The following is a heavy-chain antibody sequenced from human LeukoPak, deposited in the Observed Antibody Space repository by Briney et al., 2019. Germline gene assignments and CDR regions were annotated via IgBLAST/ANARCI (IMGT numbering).Heavy chain of an antibody. CDR1: GFRFTDYS. V-gene: IGHV3-23*01. CDR2: LGRSGEYK. CDR3: VKGRPCETCMPMDA. J-gene: IGHJ6*02. Sequence: GGSLRLSCAASGFRFTDYSMSWVRQAPGKGLGWVAGLGRSGEYKYYADSVKGRFTISRDNSKDTVSLQMNSLRAEDSAIYFCVKGRPCETCMPMDAWGQGTTVTVSS. D-gene: IGHD2-2*01.